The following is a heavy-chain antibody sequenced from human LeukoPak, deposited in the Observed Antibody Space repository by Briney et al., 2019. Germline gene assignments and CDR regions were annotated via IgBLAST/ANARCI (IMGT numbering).Heavy chain of an antibody. CDR3: ARGIYDILTGYMLPYYYMDV. J-gene: IGHJ6*03. CDR1: GGSISSYY. D-gene: IGHD3-9*01. V-gene: IGHV4-59*01. CDR2: IYYSGST. Sequence: SETLSLTCTVSGGSISSYYWSWIRQPPGKGLEWIGYIYYSGSTNYNPSLKSRVTISVDTSKNQFSLKLSSVTAADTAVYYCARGIYDILTGYMLPYYYMDVWGKGTTVTISS.